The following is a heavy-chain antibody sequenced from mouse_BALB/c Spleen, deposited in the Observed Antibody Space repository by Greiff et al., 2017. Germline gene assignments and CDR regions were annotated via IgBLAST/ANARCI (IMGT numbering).Heavy chain of an antibody. CDR3: ARKYGTYAMDY. J-gene: IGHJ4*01. D-gene: IGHD1-2*01. V-gene: IGHV5-6-3*01. Sequence: EVMLVESGGGLVQPGGSLKLSCAASGFTFSSYGMSWVRQTPDKRLELVATINSNGGSTYYPDSVKGRFTISRDNAKNTLYLQMSSLKSEDTAMYYCARKYGTYAMDYWGQGTSVTVSS. CDR2: INSNGGST. CDR1: GFTFSSYG.